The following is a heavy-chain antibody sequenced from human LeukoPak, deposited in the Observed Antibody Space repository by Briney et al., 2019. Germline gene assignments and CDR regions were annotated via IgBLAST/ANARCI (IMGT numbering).Heavy chain of an antibody. V-gene: IGHV3-48*01. Sequence: GGSLRLSCAASGFTFSSYSMNWVRQAPGKGLEWVSYITNSGNSKSYADSVKGRFTISRDNSKNTLYLQMNSLRAEDTAVYYCAYYYDLTPPYYYYGMDVWGQGTTVTVSS. J-gene: IGHJ6*02. CDR2: ITNSGNSK. CDR1: GFTFSSYS. D-gene: IGHD3-22*01. CDR3: AYYYDLTPPYYYYGMDV.